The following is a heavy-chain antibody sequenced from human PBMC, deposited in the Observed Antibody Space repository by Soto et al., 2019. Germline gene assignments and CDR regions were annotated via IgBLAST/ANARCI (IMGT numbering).Heavy chain of an antibody. CDR1: GFTLSTYN. Sequence: EVQLVESGGGLVKPGGSLRFSCAASGFTLSTYNMNWVRQAPGKGLEWVSSISSSSNHIYYADSVKGRFTISRDNANNSLYLQMNSLRAEDTAIYYCAKDRGRGSPVSGGMDVWGQGTTVTVSS. CDR2: ISSSSNHI. CDR3: AKDRGRGSPVSGGMDV. D-gene: IGHD3-10*01. V-gene: IGHV3-21*01. J-gene: IGHJ6*02.